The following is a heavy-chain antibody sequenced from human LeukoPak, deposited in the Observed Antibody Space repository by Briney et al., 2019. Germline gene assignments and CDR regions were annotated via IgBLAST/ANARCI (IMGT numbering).Heavy chain of an antibody. CDR1: GSIFSNYA. J-gene: IGHJ4*02. D-gene: IGHD2/OR15-2a*01. V-gene: IGHV3-48*02. CDR3: ARVFSPFDY. CDR2: ISSSSSTI. Sequence: PGGSLRLSCAASGSIFSNYAMNWVRQAPGKGLEWVSYISSSSSTIYYADSVKGRFTISRDNAKNSLYLQMNSLRDEDTAVYYCARVFSPFDYWGQGTLVTVSS.